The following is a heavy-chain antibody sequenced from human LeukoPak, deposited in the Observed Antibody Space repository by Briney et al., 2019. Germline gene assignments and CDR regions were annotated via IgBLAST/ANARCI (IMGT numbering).Heavy chain of an antibody. CDR2: ISSSSSYI. CDR1: GFTFSSYS. CDR3: AREGYGSGSYYGYYYYGMDV. V-gene: IGHV3-21*01. D-gene: IGHD3-10*01. J-gene: IGHJ6*02. Sequence: GGSLRLSCAASGFTFSSYSMNWVRQAPGQGLGWVSSISSSSSYIYYADSVKGRFTISRDNAKNSLYLQMNSLRAEDTAVYYCAREGYGSGSYYGYYYYGMDVWGQGTTVTVSS.